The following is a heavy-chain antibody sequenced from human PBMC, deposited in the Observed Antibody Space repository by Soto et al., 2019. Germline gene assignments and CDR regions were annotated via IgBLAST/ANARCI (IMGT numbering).Heavy chain of an antibody. J-gene: IGHJ5*02. D-gene: IGHD2-21*01. V-gene: IGHV4-39*01. CDR1: GDSISSSSQY. CDR3: ARHWIAGSSIP. Sequence: PSETLSLTCSVSGDSISSSSQYWGWIRQPPGKGLEWIGSIHYSGTSYYNPSLKSRVTIFVDTSKNQLSPKLSSVTAADTAVYYCARHWIAGSSIPWGQGTLVTVSS. CDR2: IHYSGTS.